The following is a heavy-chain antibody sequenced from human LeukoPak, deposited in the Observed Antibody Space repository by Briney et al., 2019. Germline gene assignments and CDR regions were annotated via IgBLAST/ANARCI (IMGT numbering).Heavy chain of an antibody. CDR3: ARQAYGDYRYDY. J-gene: IGHJ4*02. D-gene: IGHD4-17*01. V-gene: IGHV3-13*01. Sequence: GGSLRLSCAASGFTFSSYDMHWVRQATGKGLEWVSAIGTAGDTYYPGSVKGRFTISRENAKNSLYLQMNSLRAGDTAVYYCARQAYGDYRYDYWGQGTLVTVSS. CDR2: IGTAGDT. CDR1: GFTFSSYD.